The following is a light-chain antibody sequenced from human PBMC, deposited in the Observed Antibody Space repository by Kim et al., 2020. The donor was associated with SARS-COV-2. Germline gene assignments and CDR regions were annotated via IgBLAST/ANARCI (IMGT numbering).Light chain of an antibody. Sequence: EIVMTQSPATLSVSPGERATLSCRASQSVSSNFAWYQQKPGQAPRLLIYDASTRATGIPARFSGSGSGTEFTLTISSLQSEDFAVYYCQQYNNWPPVTFGGGNKVDIK. CDR1: QSVSSN. J-gene: IGKJ4*01. CDR2: DAS. CDR3: QQYNNWPPVT. V-gene: IGKV3-15*01.